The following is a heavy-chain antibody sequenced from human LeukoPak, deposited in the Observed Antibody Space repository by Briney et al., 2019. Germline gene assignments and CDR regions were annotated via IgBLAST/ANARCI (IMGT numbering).Heavy chain of an antibody. J-gene: IGHJ4*02. CDR2: ISGSGGST. Sequence: GSLRLSCAASGFTFSSYAMSWVRQAPGKGLEWVSAISGSGGSTYYADSVKGRFTISRDNSKNTLYLQMNSLRAEDTAVYYCAKLHYYDSSGYYSPFDYWGQGTLVTVSS. CDR3: AKLHYYDSSGYYSPFDY. D-gene: IGHD3-22*01. V-gene: IGHV3-23*01. CDR1: GFTFSSYA.